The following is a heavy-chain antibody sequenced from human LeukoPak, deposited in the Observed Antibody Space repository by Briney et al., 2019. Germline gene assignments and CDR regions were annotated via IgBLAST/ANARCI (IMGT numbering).Heavy chain of an antibody. CDR2: IYYSGST. Sequence: PSETLSLTCTVSGGSISSSSYYWGWLRQPPGKGLEWIGSIYYSGSTYYNPSLKSRVTISVDTSKNQFSLKLSSVTAADTAVYYCARQDSSGYYYPDYWGQGTLVTVSS. CDR1: GGSISSSSYY. V-gene: IGHV4-39*01. CDR3: ARQDSSGYYYPDY. J-gene: IGHJ4*02. D-gene: IGHD3-22*01.